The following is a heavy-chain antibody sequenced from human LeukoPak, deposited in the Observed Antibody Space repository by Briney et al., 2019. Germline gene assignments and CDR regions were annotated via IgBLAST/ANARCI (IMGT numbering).Heavy chain of an antibody. V-gene: IGHV3-30*02. Sequence: PGGSLRLSCAASGFTFSNFGMHWVRQAPGKGLEWVAFIRFDGTSEFYADSVKARFTISRDNSKNTLYLQMNSLRAEDTAVYYCAKDRDWNYAPPLHFDPWGQGTLVTVSS. D-gene: IGHD1-7*01. CDR1: GFTFSNFG. J-gene: IGHJ5*02. CDR2: IRFDGTSE. CDR3: AKDRDWNYAPPLHFDP.